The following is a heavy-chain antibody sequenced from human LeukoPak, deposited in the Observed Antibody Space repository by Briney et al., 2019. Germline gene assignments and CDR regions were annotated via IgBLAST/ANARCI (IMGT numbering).Heavy chain of an antibody. J-gene: IGHJ5*02. CDR1: GYTFTGYY. D-gene: IGHD6-19*01. CDR3: ARDGEAMAYSSGWDNWFDP. Sequence: ASVKVSCKASGYTFTGYYMHWVRQAPGQGLEWMGWINPNSGGTNYAQKFQGRVTMTRDTSISTAYMELSRLRSDDTAVYYCARDGEAMAYSSGWDNWFDPWGQGTLVTVSS. CDR2: INPNSGGT. V-gene: IGHV1-2*02.